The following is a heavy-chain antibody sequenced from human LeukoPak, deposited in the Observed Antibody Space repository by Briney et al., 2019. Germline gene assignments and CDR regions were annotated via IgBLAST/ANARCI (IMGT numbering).Heavy chain of an antibody. CDR3: AAGPKPETYYYGSGSYLPWFDP. CDR2: IVVGSGNT. V-gene: IGHV1-58*02. CDR1: GFTFTSSA. Sequence: SVKVPCKASGFTFTSSAMQWVRQARGQRLEWIGWIVVGSGNTNYAQKFQERVTITRDMSTSTAYMELSSLRSEDTAVYYCAAGPKPETYYYGSGSYLPWFDPWGQGTLVTVSS. J-gene: IGHJ5*02. D-gene: IGHD3-10*01.